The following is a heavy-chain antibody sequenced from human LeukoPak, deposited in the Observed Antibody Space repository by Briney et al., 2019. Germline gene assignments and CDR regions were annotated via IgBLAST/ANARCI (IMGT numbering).Heavy chain of an antibody. CDR1: GGSISSSSYY. J-gene: IGHJ4*02. CDR3: ARDTVYYDSSGYLGVFDY. Sequence: SETLSLTCTVSGGSISSSSYYWGWIRQPPGKGLEWIGSIYYSGSTYYNPSLKSRVTISVDTSKNHFSLKLSSMTAADTAVYYCARDTVYYDSSGYLGVFDYWGQGTLVTVSS. D-gene: IGHD3-22*01. V-gene: IGHV4-39*07. CDR2: IYYSGST.